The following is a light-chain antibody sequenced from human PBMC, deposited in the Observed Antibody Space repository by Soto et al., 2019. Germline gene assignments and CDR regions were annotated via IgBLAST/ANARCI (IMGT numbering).Light chain of an antibody. CDR3: QKYNSAQWT. V-gene: IGKV1-27*01. J-gene: IGKJ1*01. CDR1: QGISNY. Sequence: DIQMTQSPSSLSASVGDRVTITCRASQGISNYLAWYQQQPGKVPKLLIYVASTLQSVVPSLFSGSGSGTDFTLTISSLQPEDVATYYCQKYNSAQWTFGQGTKVEIK. CDR2: VAS.